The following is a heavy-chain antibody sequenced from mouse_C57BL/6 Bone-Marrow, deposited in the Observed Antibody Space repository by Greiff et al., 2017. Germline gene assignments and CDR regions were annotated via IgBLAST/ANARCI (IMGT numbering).Heavy chain of an antibody. V-gene: IGHV2-6-1*01. CDR1: GFSLTSYG. CDR2: IWSDGST. D-gene: IGHD1-1*01. Sequence: VQGVESGPGLVAPSQSLSITCTVSGFSLTSYGVHWVRQPPGKGLEWLVVIWSDGSTTYNSALKSRLSISKDNSKSQVFLKMNSRQTDDTAMYYCARHSTTVVADAMDYWGQGTSVTVSS. CDR3: ARHSTTVVADAMDY. J-gene: IGHJ4*01.